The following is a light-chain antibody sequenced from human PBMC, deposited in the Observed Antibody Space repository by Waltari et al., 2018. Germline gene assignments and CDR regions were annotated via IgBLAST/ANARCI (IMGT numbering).Light chain of an antibody. Sequence: EIVLTQSPATLSLSPGERATLSCRASQSVSSYLAWYQQKPGQAPRLLIYHASNRATGIPARFSGSGSGTDFTLTISSLEPEDFAVYYCQQRSNWPPGYTFGQGTNLEIK. V-gene: IGKV3-11*01. CDR3: QQRSNWPPGYT. CDR1: QSVSSY. J-gene: IGKJ2*01. CDR2: HAS.